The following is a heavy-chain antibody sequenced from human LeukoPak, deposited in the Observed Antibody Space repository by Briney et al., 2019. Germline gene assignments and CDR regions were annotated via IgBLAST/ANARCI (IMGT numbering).Heavy chain of an antibody. Sequence: PSQTLSLTCAVSGGSISSGGYYWSWIRQHPGKGLEWIGYIYYSGSTYYNPSLKSRVTISVDTSKNQFSLKLSSVTAADTAVYYCARVPYSSGPSFDYWGQGTLVTVSS. J-gene: IGHJ4*02. CDR2: IYYSGST. V-gene: IGHV4-31*11. CDR3: ARVPYSSGPSFDY. CDR1: GGSISSGGYY. D-gene: IGHD3-22*01.